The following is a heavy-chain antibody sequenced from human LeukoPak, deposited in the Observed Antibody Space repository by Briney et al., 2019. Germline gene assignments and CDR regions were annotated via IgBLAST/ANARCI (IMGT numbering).Heavy chain of an antibody. Sequence: PGGSLRLSCAASGFTVSNNYMSWVRQAPGKGLEWVSVVYGDGSTYYADSVKGRFTISRDNSKNSLYLQMNSLRTEDTAAYYCAKANPLIVGARAGGPINFWGQGTMVTVSS. V-gene: IGHV3-53*05. CDR1: GFTVSNNY. CDR3: AKANPLIVGARAGGPINF. J-gene: IGHJ3*01. CDR2: VYGDGST. D-gene: IGHD1-26*01.